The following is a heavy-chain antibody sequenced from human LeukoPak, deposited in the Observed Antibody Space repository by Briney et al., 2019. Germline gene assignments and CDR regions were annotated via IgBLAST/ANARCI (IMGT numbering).Heavy chain of an antibody. CDR2: IYRGGLT. CDR1: GFTFTNYC. J-gene: IGHJ4*02. CDR3: ARGLDSGYDLG. V-gene: IGHV3-53*01. D-gene: IGHD5-12*01. Sequence: GGSLRLSCAASGFTFTNYCMHWVRQPPGKGLVWVSVIYRGGLTYYANSVEGRFTVSRDNSKNTLYLQMNSLRVEDTAVYYCARGLDSGYDLGWGQGTLVIVSS.